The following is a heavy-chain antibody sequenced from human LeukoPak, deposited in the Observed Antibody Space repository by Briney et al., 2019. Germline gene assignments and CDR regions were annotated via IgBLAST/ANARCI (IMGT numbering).Heavy chain of an antibody. CDR2: IIPILDIA. CDR1: GGTFSSYT. D-gene: IGHD3-10*01. V-gene: IGHV1-69*02. J-gene: IGHJ5*02. Sequence: ASVKVSCTPSGGTFSSYTISWVRPAPGQGLEWMGRIIPILDIANYAQKFQGRVTITADKSTSTAYMELSSLRSEDTAVYYCARFGRLVIDPWGQGTLVTVSS. CDR3: ARFGRLVIDP.